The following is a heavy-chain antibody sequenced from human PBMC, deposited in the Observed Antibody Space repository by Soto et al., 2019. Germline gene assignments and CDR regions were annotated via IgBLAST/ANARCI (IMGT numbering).Heavy chain of an antibody. D-gene: IGHD1-7*01. CDR3: ARDLGNWNYLFYFHY. Sequence: QVQLVQSGAEVKKPGASVKVSCKASGYTFTGYYMHWVRQAPGQGLEWMGWINPNSGGTNYAQKFQGRVTMTRDTSISTAYMELSRLRSDDTAVYYCARDLGNWNYLFYFHYWGQGTLVTVSS. CDR2: INPNSGGT. CDR1: GYTFTGYY. V-gene: IGHV1-2*02. J-gene: IGHJ4*02.